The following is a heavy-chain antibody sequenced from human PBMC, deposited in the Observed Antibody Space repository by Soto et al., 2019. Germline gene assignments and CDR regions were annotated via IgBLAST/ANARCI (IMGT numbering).Heavy chain of an antibody. Sequence: NPSETLSLTCAVSGYSITSGYYWGWIRQPPGKGLEWMGTIHHTGGTYYNPSLKSRVTVSVDTSKNQFSLKLSSVTAADTAVYYCARDYGSGSYDYWGQGTLVTVSS. J-gene: IGHJ4*02. D-gene: IGHD3-10*01. CDR3: ARDYGSGSYDY. V-gene: IGHV4-38-2*02. CDR2: IHHTGGT. CDR1: GYSITSGYY.